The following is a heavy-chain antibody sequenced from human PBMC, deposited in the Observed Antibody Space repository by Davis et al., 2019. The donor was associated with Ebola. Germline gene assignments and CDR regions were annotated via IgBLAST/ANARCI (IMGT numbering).Heavy chain of an antibody. J-gene: IGHJ6*02. V-gene: IGHV3-11*06. CDR2: ISSSSSYT. CDR1: GFTFSDYY. D-gene: IGHD3-22*01. Sequence: GESLKISCAASGFTFSDYYMSWIRQAPGKGLEWVSYISSSSSYTNYADSVKGRFTISRDNAKNSLYLQMNSLRAEDTAVYYCARDRTDYYDSSELYYGMEVWGQGTTVTVSS. CDR3: ARDRTDYYDSSELYYGMEV.